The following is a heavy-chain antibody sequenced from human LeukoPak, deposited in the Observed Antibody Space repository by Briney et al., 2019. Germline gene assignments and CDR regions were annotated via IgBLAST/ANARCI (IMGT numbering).Heavy chain of an antibody. Sequence: SETLSLTCAVSGGSFSGYYWSWIRQPPGKGLEWIGEINHSGSTNYNPSLKSRVTISVDTSKNQFSLKLSSVTAADTAVYYCARGRGDHSGSYPDYWGQGTLVTVSS. CDR2: INHSGST. D-gene: IGHD1-26*01. J-gene: IGHJ4*02. CDR3: ARGRGDHSGSYPDY. V-gene: IGHV4-34*01. CDR1: GGSFSGYY.